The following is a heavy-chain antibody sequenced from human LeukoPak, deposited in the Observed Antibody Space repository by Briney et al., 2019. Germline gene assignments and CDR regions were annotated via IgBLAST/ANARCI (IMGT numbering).Heavy chain of an antibody. D-gene: IGHD5-12*01. J-gene: IGHJ6*03. Sequence: ASVKVSCKASGYTFTSYGISWVRQAPGQGLEWMGWISAYNGNTNYAQKLQGRVTMTTDTSTSTAYMELRSLRSDDTAVYYCARVIVATISPGAPFYYYYYMDVWGKGTTVTVSS. V-gene: IGHV1-18*01. CDR3: ARVIVATISPGAPFYYYYYMDV. CDR2: ISAYNGNT. CDR1: GYTFTSYG.